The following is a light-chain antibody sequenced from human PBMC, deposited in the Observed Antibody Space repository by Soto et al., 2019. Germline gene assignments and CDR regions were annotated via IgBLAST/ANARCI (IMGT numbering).Light chain of an antibody. CDR1: QSVSSSY. V-gene: IGKV3-20*01. CDR2: GAS. CDR3: QQNSSLPIT. Sequence: IVLTQSPGTLSLSPGERATLSCRASQSVSSSYLAWYQQKPGQAPRLLIYGASSRATGIPDRFSGSGSGTDFTLTISRLEPEDFVVYYCQQNSSLPITFGQGTRLEIK. J-gene: IGKJ5*01.